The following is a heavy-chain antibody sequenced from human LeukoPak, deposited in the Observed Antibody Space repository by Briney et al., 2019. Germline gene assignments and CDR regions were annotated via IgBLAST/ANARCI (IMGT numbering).Heavy chain of an antibody. Sequence: GSLRLSCAASGFTFSSYAMSWVRQAPGKGLEWVSSISGSGGDTYFADSVKGRVTISRDISKNTLYLQMNSLRAEDTALYYCAKIAHCDSSDYLDYWGQGTLVTVSS. CDR1: GFTFSSYA. V-gene: IGHV3-23*01. J-gene: IGHJ4*02. CDR2: ISGSGGDT. D-gene: IGHD3-22*01. CDR3: AKIAHCDSSDYLDY.